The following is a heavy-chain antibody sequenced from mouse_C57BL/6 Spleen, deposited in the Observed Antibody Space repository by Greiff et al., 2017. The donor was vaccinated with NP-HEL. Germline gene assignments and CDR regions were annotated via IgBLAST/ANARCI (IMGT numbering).Heavy chain of an antibody. V-gene: IGHV3-6*01. J-gene: IGHJ3*01. CDR2: ISYDGSN. CDR3: ARGRDYYSNPFAY. Sequence: EVQLQQSGPGLVKPSQSLSLTCSVTGYSITSGYYWNWIRQFPGNKLEWMGYISYDGSNNYNPSLKNRISITRDTSKNQFFLKLNSVTTEDTATYYCARGRDYYSNPFAYWGQGTLVTVSA. CDR1: GYSITSGYY. D-gene: IGHD2-5*01.